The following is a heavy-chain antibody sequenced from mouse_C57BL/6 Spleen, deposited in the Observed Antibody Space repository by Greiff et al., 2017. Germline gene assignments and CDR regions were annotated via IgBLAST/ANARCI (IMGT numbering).Heavy chain of an antibody. J-gene: IGHJ2*01. Sequence: QVQLQQPGAELVRPGSSVKLSCTASGYTFTSYWMHWVKQTPIQGLEWIGNIDPSDSATHYTQKFKDKSTLTVDKSYSTVYMQLSSLTSEDSAVYYCARKESPGKGDYFDYWGQGTILTVSS. CDR2: IDPSDSAT. CDR3: ARKESPGKGDYFDY. V-gene: IGHV1-52*01. CDR1: GYTFTSYW.